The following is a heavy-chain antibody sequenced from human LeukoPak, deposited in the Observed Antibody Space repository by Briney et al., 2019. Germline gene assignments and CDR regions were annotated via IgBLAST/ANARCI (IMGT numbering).Heavy chain of an antibody. CDR3: ARVPLFGDYGWFDP. V-gene: IGHV4-4*07. CDR2: IYTSGST. CDR1: GGSISSYY. Sequence: SETLSLTCTVSGGSISSYYWSWVRQPAGKGLEWIGRIYTSGSTNYIPSLKSRVTMSVDTSKNQFSLKLSSVTAADTAVYYCARVPLFGDYGWFDPWGQGTLVTVSS. J-gene: IGHJ5*02. D-gene: IGHD4-17*01.